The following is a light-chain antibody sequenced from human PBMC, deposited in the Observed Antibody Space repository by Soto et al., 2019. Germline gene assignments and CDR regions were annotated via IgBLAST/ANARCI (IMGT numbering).Light chain of an antibody. CDR3: QQYRT. J-gene: IGKJ1*01. V-gene: IGKV3-15*01. CDR1: QSVSSN. CDR2: GAS. Sequence: EIVMTQSPATLSVSPGERATLSCRASQSVSSNLAWYQQKPGQAPRLLIYGASTRATGIPARFSGSGSGTEFTLTISSLLSEDYAVYYCQQYRTFGQGTKVEI.